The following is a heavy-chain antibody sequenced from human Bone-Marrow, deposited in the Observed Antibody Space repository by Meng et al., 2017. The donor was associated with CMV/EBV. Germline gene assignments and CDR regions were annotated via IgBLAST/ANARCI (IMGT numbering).Heavy chain of an antibody. J-gene: IGHJ6*02. D-gene: IGHD2-2*01. CDR1: GWSFSGYY. V-gene: IGHV4-34*01. CDR2: INHSGST. Sequence: SETLALTCAVYGWSFSGYYWSWIRQPPGKGLEWIGEINHSGSTNYNPSLKSRVTISRDTSTNQFSLKRSCVTTADTAVYYCTRNRIVVVPAAMDYYYYYGMDVWGQGTTVPVSS. CDR3: TRNRIVVVPAAMDYYYYYGMDV.